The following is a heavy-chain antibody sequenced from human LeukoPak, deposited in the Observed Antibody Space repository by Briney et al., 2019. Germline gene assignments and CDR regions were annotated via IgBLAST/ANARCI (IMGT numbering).Heavy chain of an antibody. CDR1: GGSFSGYY. V-gene: IGHV4-34*01. CDR2: INHSGST. CDR3: ARHRTRGPGYTRFDP. D-gene: IGHD6-13*01. Sequence: SETLSLTCAVYGGSFSGYYWSWIRQPSGKGLEWIGEINHSGSTNYNPSLKCRVTISVDTSKNQFSLKLSSVTAADTAVYYCARHRTRGPGYTRFDPWGQGTLVTVSS. J-gene: IGHJ5*02.